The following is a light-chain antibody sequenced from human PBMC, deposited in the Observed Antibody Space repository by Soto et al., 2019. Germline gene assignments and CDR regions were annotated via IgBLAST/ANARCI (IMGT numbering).Light chain of an antibody. J-gene: IGKJ1*01. V-gene: IGKV3-20*01. CDR3: HQYGISPPT. CDR1: QSVSGSD. Sequence: EIVLTQSPGTLSLSPGERATLSCRASQSVSGSDLAWYQQKPGQAPRLLISGVSNRATGTPDRFSGSGFGTDFTLTISSLEPEDFAVFYCHQYGISPPTFGPGTKVDIK. CDR2: GVS.